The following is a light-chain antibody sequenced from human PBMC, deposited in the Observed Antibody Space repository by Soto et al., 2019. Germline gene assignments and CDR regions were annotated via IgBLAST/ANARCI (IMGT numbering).Light chain of an antibody. CDR1: QSISSY. Sequence: EIQMTQDPYSLSASVGDRVTITCRASQSISSYLNWYQQRPGKAPKLLIYAASSLQSGVPSRFSGSGSGTDFTLTISSLQPEDFATYYCQQSYSTPRTFAQGTKVDIK. CDR2: AAS. CDR3: QQSYSTPRT. J-gene: IGKJ1*01. V-gene: IGKV1-39*01.